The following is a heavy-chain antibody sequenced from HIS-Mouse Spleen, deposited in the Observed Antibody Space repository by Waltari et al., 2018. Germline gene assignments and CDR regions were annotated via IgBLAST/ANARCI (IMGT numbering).Heavy chain of an antibody. J-gene: IGHJ4*02. V-gene: IGHV3-30-3*01. CDR3: ARASVVGSGHFDY. Sequence: QVQLVESGGGVVRPGRSLRLSCAASGFTFRRHALHWVRPAPGKGLEWVAVISYDGSNKYYADSVKGRFTISRDNSKNTLYLQMNSLRAEDTAVYYCARASVVGSGHFDYWGQGTLVTVSS. D-gene: IGHD6-19*01. CDR1: GFTFRRHA. CDR2: ISYDGSNK.